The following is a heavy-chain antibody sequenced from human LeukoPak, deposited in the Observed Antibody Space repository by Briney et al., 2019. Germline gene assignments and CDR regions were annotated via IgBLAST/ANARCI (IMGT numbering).Heavy chain of an antibody. V-gene: IGHV3-30*02. CDR1: GFTFTNYG. D-gene: IGHD3-16*02. CDR3: TKGISTEDYRFFF. J-gene: IGHJ4*02. Sequence: PGGSLRLSCTTSGFTFTNYGFHWVRQAPGKGLEWMSFIKSVGTDKHYADSVKGRFTISRDNSKNTLYLQMDSLRPEDTAMYYCTKGISTEDYRFFFWGQGALVTVSS. CDR2: IKSVGTDK.